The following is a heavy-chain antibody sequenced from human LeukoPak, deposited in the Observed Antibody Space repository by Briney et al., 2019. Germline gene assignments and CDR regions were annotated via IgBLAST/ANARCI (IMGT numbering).Heavy chain of an antibody. CDR1: GGSISDYY. CDR3: ARIEGDNSLDY. CDR2: IHSSGST. Sequence: SETLSLTCTVSGGSISDYYWTWIRQPPGKGLEWIAYIHSSGSTNYSPSLKSRVIISVDTSRSQLSLKLSSVTAADTAVYYCARIEGDNSLDYWGQGTLVTVSS. D-gene: IGHD3-16*01. V-gene: IGHV4-59*01. J-gene: IGHJ4*02.